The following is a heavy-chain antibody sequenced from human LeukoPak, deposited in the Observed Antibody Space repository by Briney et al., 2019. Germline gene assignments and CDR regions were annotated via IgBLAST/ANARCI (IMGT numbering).Heavy chain of an antibody. CDR1: GFTFSSYA. J-gene: IGHJ4*02. Sequence: GGSLRLSCAASGFTFSSYAMSWVRQAPGKGLEWVSAISGSGGSTYYADSVKGLFTISRDNSKNTLYLQMNSLRAEDTAVYYCAKGRPRLRWPSVIDYWGQGTLVTVSS. V-gene: IGHV3-23*01. D-gene: IGHD4-23*01. CDR3: AKGRPRLRWPSVIDY. CDR2: ISGSGGST.